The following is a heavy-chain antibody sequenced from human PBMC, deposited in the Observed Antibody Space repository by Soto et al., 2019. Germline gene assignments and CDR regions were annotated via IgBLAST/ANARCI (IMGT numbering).Heavy chain of an antibody. CDR2: IIPIFGTA. V-gene: IGHV1-69*01. CDR3: ARGRYYYDSSGYFHDAFDI. J-gene: IGHJ3*02. CDR1: GGTFSSYA. D-gene: IGHD3-22*01. Sequence: QVQLVQSGAEVKKPGSSVKVSCKASGGTFSSYAISWVRQAPGQGLEWMGGIIPIFGTANYAQKFQGRVTITADESTSTAYMELSSLRSEDTAVYYCARGRYYYDSSGYFHDAFDIWGQGTMVTVSS.